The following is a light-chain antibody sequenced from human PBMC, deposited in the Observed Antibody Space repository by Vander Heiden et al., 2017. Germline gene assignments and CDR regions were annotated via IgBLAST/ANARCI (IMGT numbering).Light chain of an antibody. CDR3: QQYYSTPRT. Sequence: DIVMTQSPDPLAVSLGARASINCKFCRSVLYSSNNKNYLAWYQQKPGQPPKLVIYWASTRESGVPDRFSGSGSGTDFTLTISSLQAEDVAVYYCQQYYSTPRTFGQGTKLEIK. CDR2: WAS. V-gene: IGKV4-1*01. J-gene: IGKJ2*01. CDR1: RSVLYSSNNKNY.